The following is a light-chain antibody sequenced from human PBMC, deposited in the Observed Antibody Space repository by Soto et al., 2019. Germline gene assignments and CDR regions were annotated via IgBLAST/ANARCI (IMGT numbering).Light chain of an antibody. J-gene: IGLJ3*02. CDR3: VLYMGGGIGV. CDR2: STK. V-gene: IGLV8-61*01. Sequence: QTVVTQEPSFSVSPGGTVTLTCGLSSGSVSSSYYPSWYQQTPGQAPRTLIYSTKTRSSGVPDRFSGSILGNKAALTITGAQADDESDYYCVLYMGGGIGVFGGGTKVTVL. CDR1: SGSVSSSYY.